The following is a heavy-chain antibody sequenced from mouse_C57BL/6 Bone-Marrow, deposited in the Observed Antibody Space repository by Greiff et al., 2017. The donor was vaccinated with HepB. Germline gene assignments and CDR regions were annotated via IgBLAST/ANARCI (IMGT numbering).Heavy chain of an antibody. CDR2: IYPGSGNT. CDR3: ARSGYYGRSYRNYFDY. CDR1: GYTFTDYY. D-gene: IGHD1-1*01. J-gene: IGHJ2*01. V-gene: IGHV1-76*01. Sequence: VQLQQSGAELVRPGASVKLSCKASGYTFTDYYINWVKQRPGQGLEWIARIYPGSGNTYYNEKFKGKATLTAEKSSSTAYMQLSSLTSEDSAVYFCARSGYYGRSYRNYFDYWGQGTTRTVSS.